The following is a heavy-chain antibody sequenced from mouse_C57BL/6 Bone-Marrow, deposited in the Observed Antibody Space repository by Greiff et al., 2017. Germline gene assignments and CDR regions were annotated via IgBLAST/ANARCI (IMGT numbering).Heavy chain of an antibody. CDR3: ARLEFDCSSVDCYFYV. D-gene: IGHD1-1*01. J-gene: IGHJ1*03. CDR1: GYTFTSYD. Sequence: QVQLQQSGPELVKPGASVKLSCKASGYTFTSYDINWVKQRPGQGLEWIGWIYPRDGSTKYNEKFKGKATLTVDTSSSTAYMELHSLTSEDSAVYFCARLEFDCSSVDCYFYVWGTGTTVTVSS. V-gene: IGHV1-85*01. CDR2: IYPRDGST.